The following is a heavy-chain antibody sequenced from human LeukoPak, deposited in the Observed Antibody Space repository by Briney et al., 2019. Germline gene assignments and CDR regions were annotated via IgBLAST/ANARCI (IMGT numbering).Heavy chain of an antibody. Sequence: GGSLRLSCAASGFTFSSYAMSWVRQAPGKGLEWVSAISGSGGATYYADSAKGRFTISRDNSINTVYLQMNSLRAEDTAVYYCARPEYYDILTGYSQAPAYWGQGTLVTVSS. D-gene: IGHD3-9*01. CDR2: ISGSGGAT. J-gene: IGHJ4*02. CDR1: GFTFSSYA. V-gene: IGHV3-23*01. CDR3: ARPEYYDILTGYSQAPAY.